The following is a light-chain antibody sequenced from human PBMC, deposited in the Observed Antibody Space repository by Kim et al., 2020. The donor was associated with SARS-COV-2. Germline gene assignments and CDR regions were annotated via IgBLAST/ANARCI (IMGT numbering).Light chain of an antibody. Sequence: SPGERVTLSCRASQIVSSNLAWYQQKPGHAPRLLIYGSSSSATGIPARFSGSGSGTEFTLDISSLQSEDFAVYFCQQYDNWPPVTFGGGTKVDIK. CDR2: GSS. CDR3: QQYDNWPPVT. CDR1: QIVSSN. V-gene: IGKV3-15*01. J-gene: IGKJ4*01.